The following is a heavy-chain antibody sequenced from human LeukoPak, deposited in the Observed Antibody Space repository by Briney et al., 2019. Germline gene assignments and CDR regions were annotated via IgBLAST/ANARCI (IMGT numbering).Heavy chain of an antibody. CDR1: GSTFSSYA. V-gene: IGHV3-23*01. J-gene: IGHJ4*02. CDR3: AKAGGSSGYYFDY. Sequence: GGSLNLPCAASGSTFSSYATSWARKAPGKGLDWVSAISGSGGSTYYADSVKGRFTISRDNSKNTLYLQMNSLRAEDTAVYYCAKAGGSSGYYFDYWGQGTLVTVSS. CDR2: ISGSGGST. D-gene: IGHD3-22*01.